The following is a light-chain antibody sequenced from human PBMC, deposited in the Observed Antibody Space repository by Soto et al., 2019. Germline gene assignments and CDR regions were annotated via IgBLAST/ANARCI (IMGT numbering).Light chain of an antibody. Sequence: DIQMTQSPSSLSESAGDXXXITCRASQGMSTYLNWFQQKPGKAPQLLIYTASTVHSGVPSRFSGSGSETDFTLTISSLQPEDFATYYCQQTYSSPWTFVQGTKVEMK. CDR2: TAS. CDR3: QQTYSSPWT. J-gene: IGKJ1*01. V-gene: IGKV1-39*01. CDR1: QGMSTY.